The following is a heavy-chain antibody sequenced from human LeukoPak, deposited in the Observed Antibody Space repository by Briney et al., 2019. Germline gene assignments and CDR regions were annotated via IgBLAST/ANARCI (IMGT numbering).Heavy chain of an antibody. CDR3: ATLHFYAMGV. CDR2: ISGSGANR. CDR1: GLRFSDQY. J-gene: IGHJ6*02. V-gene: IGHV3-11*01. Sequence: GGSLRLSCAASGLRFSDQYMIWIRQTPGKGLEWVSFISGSGANRFYADSMKGRFTISKDNTKNSLYLQMNSLRAEDTAIYYCATLHFYAMGVWGQGTTVTVSS.